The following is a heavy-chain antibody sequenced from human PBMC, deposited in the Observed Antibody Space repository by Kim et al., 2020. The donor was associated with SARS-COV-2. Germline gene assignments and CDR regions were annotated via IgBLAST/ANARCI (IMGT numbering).Heavy chain of an antibody. J-gene: IGHJ6*02. CDR3: ARDSAGTTSGYYYGMDV. Sequence: VKGRFTSPRDNAKNSLYLQMNSLGAEDTAVYYCARDSAGTTSGYYYGMDVWGQGTTVTVSS. V-gene: IGHV3-11*01. D-gene: IGHD1-7*01.